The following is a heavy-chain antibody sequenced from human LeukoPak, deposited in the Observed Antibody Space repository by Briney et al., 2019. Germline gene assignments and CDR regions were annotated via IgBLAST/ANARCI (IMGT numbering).Heavy chain of an antibody. V-gene: IGHV3-9*01. CDR2: INWSSGRI. CDR3: TKGSLSLAASAFDS. Sequence: GRSLRLSCAASGFNFGDFAMNWVRQAPGKGLEWVSSINWSSGRIFYADSVKGRFTISRSNTRNSLYLEINSLRPEDTALYYCTKGSLSLAASAFDSWGQGTPVTVSS. D-gene: IGHD6-13*01. CDR1: GFNFGDFA. J-gene: IGHJ4*02.